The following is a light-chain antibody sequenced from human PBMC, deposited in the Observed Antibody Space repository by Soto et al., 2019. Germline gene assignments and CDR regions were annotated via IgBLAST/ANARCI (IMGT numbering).Light chain of an antibody. CDR2: DAA. V-gene: IGKV1-5*01. Sequence: DIQMTQSPSTLSASVADRVTIACRSSKAISGYLAWYHRKPGKAPKLLIYDAANLQTGVSARFSGSGSGTEFTRTINSLQPDDLATYYCQQYSSYPLTFGGGTKVDIQ. J-gene: IGKJ4*01. CDR3: QQYSSYPLT. CDR1: KAISGY.